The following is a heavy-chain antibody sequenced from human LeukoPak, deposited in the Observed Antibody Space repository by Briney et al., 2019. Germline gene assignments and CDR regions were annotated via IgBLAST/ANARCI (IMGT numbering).Heavy chain of an antibody. Sequence: GGSLRLSCAASGFTFTNYGMHWVRQAPGKGLEWVALISYDGSDKNYADSVKGRFTISRDNSKNTLYMQMNSLRAEDTAVYYCAKGIDSSGYWADYWGQGTLVTVS. J-gene: IGHJ4*02. CDR3: AKGIDSSGYWADY. D-gene: IGHD3-22*01. V-gene: IGHV3-30*18. CDR2: ISYDGSDK. CDR1: GFTFTNYG.